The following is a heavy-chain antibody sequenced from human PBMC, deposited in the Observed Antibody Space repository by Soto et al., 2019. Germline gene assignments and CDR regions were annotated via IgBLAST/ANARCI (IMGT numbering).Heavy chain of an antibody. CDR1: GGSFSGYY. D-gene: IGHD5-18*01. J-gene: IGHJ4*02. CDR3: ARGNTAMVTGYFDY. Sequence: SETLSLTCAVYGGSFSGYYWSWIRQPPGKGLEWIGEINHSGSTNYNPSLKSRVTISVDTSKNQFSLRLSSVTAADTAVYYCARGNTAMVTGYFDYWGQGTLVTVSS. V-gene: IGHV4-34*01. CDR2: INHSGST.